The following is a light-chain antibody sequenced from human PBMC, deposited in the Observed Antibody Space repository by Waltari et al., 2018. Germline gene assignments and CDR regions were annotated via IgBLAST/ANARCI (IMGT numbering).Light chain of an antibody. CDR1: SRDVGAWRF. Sequence: QSALTQPRSVSGSPGQSVTISCTGSSRDVGAWRFVSWYQQHPGQAPKVLIFDVNKRPSGVPDRFSGSKSGNTAFLTISGLQADDEVDYYCCAYAGSYTWVFGGGTRLTVL. V-gene: IGLV2-11*01. CDR2: DVN. J-gene: IGLJ3*02. CDR3: CAYAGSYTWV.